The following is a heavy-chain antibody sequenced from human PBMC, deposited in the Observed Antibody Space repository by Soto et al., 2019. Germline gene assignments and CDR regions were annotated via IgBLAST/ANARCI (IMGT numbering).Heavy chain of an antibody. D-gene: IGHD4-4*01. CDR1: GFTFSSYG. CDR3: AKDLSSNADYYYYGMDV. J-gene: IGHJ6*02. V-gene: IGHV3-30*18. Sequence: GGSLRLSCAASGFTFSSYGMHWVRQAPGKGLEWVAVISYDGSNKYYADSVKGRFTISRDNSKNTLYLQMNSLRAEDTAVYYCAKDLSSNADYYYYGMDVWGQGTTVTVSS. CDR2: ISYDGSNK.